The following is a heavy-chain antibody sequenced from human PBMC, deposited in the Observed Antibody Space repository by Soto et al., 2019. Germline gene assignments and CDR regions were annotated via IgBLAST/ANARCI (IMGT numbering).Heavy chain of an antibody. CDR3: ARGGYCSGGSCYGYYYYGMDV. V-gene: IGHV1-8*01. J-gene: IGHJ6*02. Sequence: GSVKVSCKASGYTFPSYDINWLRQATGQGLEWMGWMNPNSGNTGYAQKFQGRVTMTRNTSISTAYMELSSLRSEDTAVYYCARGGYCSGGSCYGYYYYGMDVWGQGTTVTVSS. CDR2: MNPNSGNT. CDR1: GYTFPSYD. D-gene: IGHD2-15*01.